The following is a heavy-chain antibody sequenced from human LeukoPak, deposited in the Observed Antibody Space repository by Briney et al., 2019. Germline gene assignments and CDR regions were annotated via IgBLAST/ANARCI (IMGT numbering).Heavy chain of an antibody. J-gene: IGHJ3*02. CDR2: IKQDGSEK. CDR1: GFTFSSYW. D-gene: IGHD1-1*01. Sequence: GGSLRLSCAASGFTFSSYWMSWVRQAPGKGLEWVANIKQDGSEKYYVDSVKGRFTISRDNSKNTLYLQMNSLRAEDTAVYYCAKDEYNWNDDAFDIWGQGTMVTVSS. V-gene: IGHV3-7*03. CDR3: AKDEYNWNDDAFDI.